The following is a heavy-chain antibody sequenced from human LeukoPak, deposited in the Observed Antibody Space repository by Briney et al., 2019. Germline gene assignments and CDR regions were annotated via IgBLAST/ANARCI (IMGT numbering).Heavy chain of an antibody. V-gene: IGHV3-53*01. Sequence: GGSLRLSCAASGFTVSSNYMSWVRQAPGKGLEWVSVIYSGGSTYYADSVKGRFTISRDNSKNTLYLQMNSLRAEDTAVYYCARFRYYDILTGNGWYFDLWGCGTLVTVSS. CDR1: GFTVSSNY. CDR3: ARFRYYDILTGNGWYFDL. J-gene: IGHJ2*01. D-gene: IGHD3-9*01. CDR2: IYSGGST.